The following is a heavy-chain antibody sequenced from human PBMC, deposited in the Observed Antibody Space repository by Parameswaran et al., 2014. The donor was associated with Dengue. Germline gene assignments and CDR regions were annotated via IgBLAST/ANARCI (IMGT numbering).Heavy chain of an antibody. J-gene: IGHJ6*02. CDR3: AREGPDSGYDWVYLYYYGMDV. V-gene: IGHV3-21*01. CDR2: ISSSSSYI. D-gene: IGHD5-12*01. Sequence: KWIRQPPGKGLEWVSSISSSSSYIYYADSVKGRFTISRDNAKNSLYLQMNSLRAEDTAVYYCAREGPDSGYDWVYLYYYGMDVWGQGTTVTVSS.